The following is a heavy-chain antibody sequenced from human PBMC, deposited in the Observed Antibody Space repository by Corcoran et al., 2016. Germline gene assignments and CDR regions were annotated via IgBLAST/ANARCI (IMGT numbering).Heavy chain of an antibody. CDR2: IIPIFGTA. V-gene: IGHV1-69*01. CDR1: GGTFSSYA. CDR3: ARGLYSSSWYPPFYYYGMDV. J-gene: IGHJ6*02. D-gene: IGHD6-13*01. Sequence: QVQLVQSGAEVKKPGSSVKVSCKASGGTFSSYAISWVRQAPGQGLEWMGGIIPIFGTANYAQKFQGRVTITADESTSTADMELSSLRSEDTAVYYCARGLYSSSWYPPFYYYGMDVWGQGTTVTVSS.